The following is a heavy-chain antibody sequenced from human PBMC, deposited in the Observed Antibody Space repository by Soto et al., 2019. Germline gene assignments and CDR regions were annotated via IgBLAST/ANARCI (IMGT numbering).Heavy chain of an antibody. V-gene: IGHV3-9*01. J-gene: IGHJ3*02. CDR3: AKDKEYYYDSSGYFDAFDI. Sequence: EVQLVESGGGLVQPGRSLRLSCAASGFTFDDYAMHWVRQAPGKGLEWVSGISWNSGSIGYADSVKGRFTISRDNAKNSLYLQMNSLRAEDTALYYCAKDKEYYYDSSGYFDAFDIWGQGTVVTVSS. D-gene: IGHD3-22*01. CDR2: ISWNSGSI. CDR1: GFTFDDYA.